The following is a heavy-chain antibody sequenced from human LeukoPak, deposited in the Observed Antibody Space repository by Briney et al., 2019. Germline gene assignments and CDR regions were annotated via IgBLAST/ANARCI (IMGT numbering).Heavy chain of an antibody. CDR2: ISSDGSST. CDR3: AREIGSAARGR. J-gene: IGHJ4*02. CDR1: GFTFSSYW. V-gene: IGHV3-74*01. Sequence: AGGSLRLSCTASGFTFSSYWMHWVRQAPGKGLVWVSRISSDGSSTSYADSVKGRFTISRDNAKNTMYLQMNSLRAEDTAVYYCAREIGSAARGRWGQGTLVIVS. D-gene: IGHD6-13*01.